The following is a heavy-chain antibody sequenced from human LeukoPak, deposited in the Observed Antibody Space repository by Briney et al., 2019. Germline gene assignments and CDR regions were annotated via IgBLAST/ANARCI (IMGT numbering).Heavy chain of an antibody. CDR1: GFTFSNYA. J-gene: IGHJ4*02. D-gene: IGHD4/OR15-4a*01. CDR2: ISGGGAYT. CDR3: AKGHSDFGTGFDL. V-gene: IGHV3-23*01. Sequence: GGSLRLSCAASGFTFSNYAMTGVPQAPRKGLDCISVISGGGAYTYYADSVKGRFTISRDNSENTLYLQMNSLRAEDTAVYYCAKGHSDFGTGFDLWGQGTLVTVSS.